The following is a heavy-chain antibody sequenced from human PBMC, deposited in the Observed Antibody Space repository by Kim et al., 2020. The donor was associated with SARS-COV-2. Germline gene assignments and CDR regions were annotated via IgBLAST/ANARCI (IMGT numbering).Heavy chain of an antibody. V-gene: IGHV3-30-3*01. J-gene: IGHJ6*02. CDR3: ASETWSRLRGLTYSYYGMDV. CDR2: ISYDGSNK. CDR1: GFTFSSCA. Sequence: GGSLRLSCAASGFTFSSCAIHWVRQVPGKGLEWVAVISYDGSNKNYADSVKGRFTISRDNSKNTLYLQMNRLRAEDTALYYCASETWSRLRGLTYSYYGMDVWGQGTTVTVSS. D-gene: IGHD3-10*01.